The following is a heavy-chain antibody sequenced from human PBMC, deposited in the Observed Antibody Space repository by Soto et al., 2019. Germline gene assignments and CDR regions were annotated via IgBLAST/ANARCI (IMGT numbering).Heavy chain of an antibody. Sequence: PGGSLRLSCAASGFTFSNAWMNWVRQAPGKGLEWVGRIKSKTDGGTTDYAAPVKGRFTISRDDSKNTLYLQMNSLKTEDTAVYYCTAENYDFWSGYPTDYYYGMDVWGQGTTVTVS. CDR3: TAENYDFWSGYPTDYYYGMDV. CDR2: IKSKTDGGTT. J-gene: IGHJ6*02. D-gene: IGHD3-3*01. CDR1: GFTFSNAW. V-gene: IGHV3-15*07.